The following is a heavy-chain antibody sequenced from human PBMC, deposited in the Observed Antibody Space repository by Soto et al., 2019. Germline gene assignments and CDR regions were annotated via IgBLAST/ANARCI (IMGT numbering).Heavy chain of an antibody. V-gene: IGHV4-30-4*01. CDR1: GGSISSGDYY. CDR2: IYNSGST. Sequence: SETLSLTCTVSGGSISSGDYYWSWIRQPPGKGLEWIGYIYNSGSTYYKPSLKSRVTISVDTSKNQFSLKLSSVTAADTAVYYCARVRLHEKNYYYGMDVWGQGTTVTVSS. D-gene: IGHD4-4*01. CDR3: ARVRLHEKNYYYGMDV. J-gene: IGHJ6*02.